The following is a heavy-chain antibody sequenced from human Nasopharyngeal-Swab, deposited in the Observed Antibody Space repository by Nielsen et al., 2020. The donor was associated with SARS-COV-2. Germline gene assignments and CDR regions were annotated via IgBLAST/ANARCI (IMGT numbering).Heavy chain of an antibody. D-gene: IGHD1-7*01. J-gene: IGHJ3*02. CDR1: GFTFSSYA. CDR2: ITGSGAGT. CDR3: AKATTRCAFDI. Sequence: GGSLRLSCAASGFTFSSYAMSWVRQAPGKGLEWVSAITGSGAGTYYADSVKGRFTISRDNSKNTLHLQMNSLRAEDTALYYCAKATTRCAFDIWGQGTMVTVSS. V-gene: IGHV3-23*01.